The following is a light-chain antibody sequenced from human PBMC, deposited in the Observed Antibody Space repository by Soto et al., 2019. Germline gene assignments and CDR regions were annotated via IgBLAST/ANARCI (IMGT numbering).Light chain of an antibody. CDR2: GAS. CDR3: QQYDTSPRWT. CDR1: QSLSSNQY. J-gene: IGKJ1*01. V-gene: IGKV3-20*01. Sequence: EIVLTQSPGTLSLAPGEGATLSCRAGQSLSSNQYLAWYQQKPGQAPRLLIYGASSRATGIPDRFSGSGSGTDFTLTISRLEPEDFAVYYCQQYDTSPRWTFGQGTKVDI.